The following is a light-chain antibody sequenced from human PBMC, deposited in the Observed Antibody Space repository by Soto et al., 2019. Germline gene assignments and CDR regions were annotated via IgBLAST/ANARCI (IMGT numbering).Light chain of an antibody. V-gene: IGKV3-20*01. CDR2: GAS. Sequence: EIVLTQSPGTLSLSPGERATLSCRASQSVSDSYLAWYQQKPGQAPRLLIYGASRRATGIPDRFSASGSGTDFTLTISGLEPEDFAVYYCQQYGSSPKTFGQGTKVEIK. J-gene: IGKJ1*01. CDR3: QQYGSSPKT. CDR1: QSVSDSY.